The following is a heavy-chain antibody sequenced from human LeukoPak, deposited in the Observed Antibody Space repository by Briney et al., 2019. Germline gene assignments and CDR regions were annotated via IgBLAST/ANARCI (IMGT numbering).Heavy chain of an antibody. CDR2: IKSKTDGGTT. V-gene: IGHV3-15*01. CDR1: GFTFSSAW. CDR3: TTDYYYDSRGFFDY. J-gene: IGHJ4*02. Sequence: GGSLRLSCAASGFTFSSAWMSWVRQAPGKGLEWVGSIKSKTDGGTTDYAAPVKGRFTISRDDSKNTLYLQMNSLKTEDTAVYYCTTDYYYDSRGFFDYWGQGTLVTVSS. D-gene: IGHD3-22*01.